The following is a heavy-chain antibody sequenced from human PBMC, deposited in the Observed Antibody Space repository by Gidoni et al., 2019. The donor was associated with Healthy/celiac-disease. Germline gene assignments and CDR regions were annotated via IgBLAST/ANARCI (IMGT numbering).Heavy chain of an antibody. D-gene: IGHD6-19*01. Sequence: QVQLQESGPGLVKPSETLSLTCTVSGGSISSYYWSWIRQPPGKGLEWIGYIYYSGSTNYNPSLKSRVTISVDTSKNQFSLKLSSVTAADTAVYYCARKPTPVAGSRDWFDPWGQGTLVTVSS. CDR3: ARKPTPVAGSRDWFDP. CDR1: GGSISSYY. J-gene: IGHJ5*01. CDR2: IYYSGST. V-gene: IGHV4-59*01.